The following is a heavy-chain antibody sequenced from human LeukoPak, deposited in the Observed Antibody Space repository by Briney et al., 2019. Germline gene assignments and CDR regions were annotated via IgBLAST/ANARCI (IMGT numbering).Heavy chain of an antibody. V-gene: IGHV3-74*01. CDR3: TSHTGTGDAFRPFHI. D-gene: IGHD2-21*02. CDR2: SNTDGSST. CDR1: GFTFGRDW. J-gene: IGHJ3*02. Sequence: GSLILSCAASGFTFGRDWMHWVRPAAGKGLVWVPRSNTDGSSTSYADSVKGRFTISRDNAKNSLYLQMNSLRAEDTAVYYCTSHTGTGDAFRPFHIWGQGTMVTVSS.